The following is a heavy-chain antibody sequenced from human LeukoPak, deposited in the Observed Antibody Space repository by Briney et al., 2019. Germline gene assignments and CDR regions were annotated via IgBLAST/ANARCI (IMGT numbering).Heavy chain of an antibody. V-gene: IGHV1-18*01. CDR1: GYTFTSYG. D-gene: IGHD3-9*01. Sequence: ASVKVTCKASGYTFTSYGISWVRPAAGQGREWMGWISAYNGNTNYAQKPQGRVTMTTDTSTTPAYMELRSLRSDDTAVYYCAREGRKEYDILTGYDRFYYYGMDVWGQGTTVIVPS. J-gene: IGHJ6*02. CDR2: ISAYNGNT. CDR3: AREGRKEYDILTGYDRFYYYGMDV.